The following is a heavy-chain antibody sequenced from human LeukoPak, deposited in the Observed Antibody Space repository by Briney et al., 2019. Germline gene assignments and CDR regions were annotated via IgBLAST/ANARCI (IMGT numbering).Heavy chain of an antibody. J-gene: IGHJ3*02. Sequence: ASVKVSCKASGYTFTSYYMHWVRQAPGQGLEWMGIINPSGGSTSYAQKFQGRVTMTRDTSTSTVYMELSSLRSEDTDVYYCARRGLHDAFDIWGQGTMVTVSS. CDR2: INPSGGST. D-gene: IGHD3-16*01. V-gene: IGHV1-46*01. CDR1: GYTFTSYY. CDR3: ARRGLHDAFDI.